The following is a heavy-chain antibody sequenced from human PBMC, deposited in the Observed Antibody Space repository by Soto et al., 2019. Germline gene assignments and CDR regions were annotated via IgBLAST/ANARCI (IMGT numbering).Heavy chain of an antibody. J-gene: IGHJ4*02. CDR1: GGSISSSNW. D-gene: IGHD6-13*01. Sequence: QVQLQESGPGLVKPSGTLSLTCAVSGGSISSSNWWSWVRQPPGKGLEWIGEIYHSGSTNYNPSLKGRVTISVDKSKNQFSLKLSSVTAADTAVYYCARVISSSWSPLYYFDYWGQGTLVTVSS. V-gene: IGHV4-4*02. CDR3: ARVISSSWSPLYYFDY. CDR2: IYHSGST.